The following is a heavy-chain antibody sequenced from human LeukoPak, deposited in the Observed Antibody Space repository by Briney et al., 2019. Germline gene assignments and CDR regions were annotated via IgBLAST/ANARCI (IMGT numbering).Heavy chain of an antibody. Sequence: PSETLSLTCAVYGGSFSGYYWSWIRQPPGKGLEWIGEINHSGSTNYNPSLKSRVTISVDTSKNQFSLKLSSVTAADTAVYYCARVLNNYYDSSGYYPSFDYWGQGTLVTVSS. CDR1: GGSFSGYY. CDR3: ARVLNNYYDSSGYYPSFDY. D-gene: IGHD3-22*01. J-gene: IGHJ4*02. CDR2: INHSGST. V-gene: IGHV4-34*01.